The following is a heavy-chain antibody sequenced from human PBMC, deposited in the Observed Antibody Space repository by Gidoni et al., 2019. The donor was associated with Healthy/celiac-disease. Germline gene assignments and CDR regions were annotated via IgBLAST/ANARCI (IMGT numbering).Heavy chain of an antibody. D-gene: IGHD5-12*01. Sequence: QVQLVQSGAEVKKPGSSVKVSCQASGGTFSSYTISWVRQAPGQGLEWMGRIIPILGIANYAQKFQGRVTITADKSTSTAYMELSSLRSEDTAVYYCASLVRWLQAFDYWGQGTLVTVSS. J-gene: IGHJ4*02. CDR1: GGTFSSYT. V-gene: IGHV1-69*02. CDR2: IIPILGIA. CDR3: ASLVRWLQAFDY.